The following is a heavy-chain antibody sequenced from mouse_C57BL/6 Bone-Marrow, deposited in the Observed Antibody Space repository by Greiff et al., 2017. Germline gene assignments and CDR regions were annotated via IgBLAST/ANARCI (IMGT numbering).Heavy chain of an antibody. V-gene: IGHV1-39*01. J-gene: IGHJ3*01. CDR2: INPNYGTT. Sequence: EVQLQQSGPGLVKPGASVKISCTASGYSFTNYNMNWVKQSNGKSLEWFGVINPNYGTTSYKQKFKGKATFTVDKSSSTAYLQLNCLTSEDSAVYYCARSRYYFAYWGQGTLVTVSA. D-gene: IGHD1-1*01. CDR3: ARSRYYFAY. CDR1: GYSFTNYN.